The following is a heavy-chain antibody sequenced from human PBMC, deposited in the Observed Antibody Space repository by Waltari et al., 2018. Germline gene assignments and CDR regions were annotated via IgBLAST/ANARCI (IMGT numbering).Heavy chain of an antibody. CDR1: GFTFSSYA. J-gene: IGHJ4*02. Sequence: EVQLLESGGGLVQPGGSLRLSCAASGFTFSSYAMSWVRQAPGKGLEWVSAISGRGGSTYYADSVKGRFTISRDNSKNTLYLQMNSLRAEDTAVYYCAKADTMIVVVITLLFDYWGQGTLVTVSS. CDR2: ISGRGGST. V-gene: IGHV3-23*01. D-gene: IGHD3-22*01. CDR3: AKADTMIVVVITLLFDY.